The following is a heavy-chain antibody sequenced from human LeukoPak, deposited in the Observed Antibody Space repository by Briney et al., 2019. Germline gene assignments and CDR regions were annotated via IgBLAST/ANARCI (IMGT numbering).Heavy chain of an antibody. CDR2: INPNSGGT. V-gene: IGHV1-2*02. Sequence: ASVKVSCKASGYTFTGYYMHWVRQAPGQGLEWMGWINPNSGGTNYAQKFQGRVTMTRDTSISTAYMELSRLRSDDTAVYYCASLGPYDSSGYYLYYFDYWGQGTLVTVSS. J-gene: IGHJ4*02. CDR3: ASLGPYDSSGYYLYYFDY. D-gene: IGHD3-22*01. CDR1: GYTFTGYY.